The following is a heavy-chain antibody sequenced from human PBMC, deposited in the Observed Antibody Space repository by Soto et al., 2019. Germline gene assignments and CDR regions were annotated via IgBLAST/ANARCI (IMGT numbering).Heavy chain of an antibody. D-gene: IGHD2-8*01. Sequence: GXSVKVSFNASGGTFSSYAISWVRHTPGQGLEWMGGIISIFGTADYAQKFQGRVTITADKSTSTAYMELSSLRSEETAVYYCARGMMVYAISYYYGMDVWGQGTTVTVSS. J-gene: IGHJ6*02. CDR1: GGTFSSYA. CDR2: IISIFGTA. CDR3: ARGMMVYAISYYYGMDV. V-gene: IGHV1-69*06.